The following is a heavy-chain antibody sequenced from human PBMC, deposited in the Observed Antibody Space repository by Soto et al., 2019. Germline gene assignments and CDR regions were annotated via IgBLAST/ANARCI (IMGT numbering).Heavy chain of an antibody. D-gene: IGHD3-16*02. CDR3: AKALDAMITFGGVIAPLDY. CDR2: ISGSGGST. CDR1: GFTFSSYA. Sequence: EVQLLESGGGLVQPGGSLRLSCAASGFTFSSYAMSWVRQAPGKGLEWVSAISGSGGSTYYADSVKGRFTISRDNSKNTLYLQMNSLRAEDTAVYYCAKALDAMITFGGVIAPLDYWCQGTLVTVSS. V-gene: IGHV3-23*01. J-gene: IGHJ4*02.